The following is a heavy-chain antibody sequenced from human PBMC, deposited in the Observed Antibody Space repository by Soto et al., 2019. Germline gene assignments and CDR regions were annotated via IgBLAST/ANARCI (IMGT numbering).Heavy chain of an antibody. Sequence: QVQLQQWGAGLLKPSETLSLTCAVYGGSFSGYYWSWIRQPPGKGLEWIGDINHSGSTNYNPSLKSRITISVDTSKNQFSLKVTSVTAADTAVYYCARGSRRDLERWGQEPWSPSPQ. CDR1: GGSFSGYY. CDR3: ARGSRRDLER. J-gene: IGHJ4*02. D-gene: IGHD2-21*01. CDR2: INHSGST. V-gene: IGHV4-34*01.